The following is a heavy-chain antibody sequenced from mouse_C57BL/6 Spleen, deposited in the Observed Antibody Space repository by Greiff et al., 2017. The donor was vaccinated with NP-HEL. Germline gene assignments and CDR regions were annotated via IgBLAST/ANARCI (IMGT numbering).Heavy chain of an antibody. CDR3: ARDGYGSSRYYYAMDY. J-gene: IGHJ4*01. CDR1: GYTFTSYW. Sequence: VKLQQPGAELVKPGASVKLSCKASGYTFTSYWMHWVKQRPGQGLEWIGMIHPNSGSTNYNEKFKSKATLTVDKSSSTAYMQLSSLTSEDSAVYYCARDGYGSSRYYYAMDYWGQGTSVTVSS. CDR2: IHPNSGST. V-gene: IGHV1-64*01. D-gene: IGHD1-1*01.